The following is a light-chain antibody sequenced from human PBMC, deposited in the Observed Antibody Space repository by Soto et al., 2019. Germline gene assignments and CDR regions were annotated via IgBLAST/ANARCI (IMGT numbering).Light chain of an antibody. CDR2: DVN. J-gene: IGLJ1*01. CDR1: SSDVGAYIF. V-gene: IGLV2-8*01. Sequence: QSVLTQPPSASGSPGQSVTISCTGTSSDVGAYIFVSWYQQHPGKAPKLMVYDVNRRPPGVPDRFFGSKSGDTASLTVSGLQPEDGADYYCVSFAGGSYVFGTGTKVTFL. CDR3: VSFAGGSYV.